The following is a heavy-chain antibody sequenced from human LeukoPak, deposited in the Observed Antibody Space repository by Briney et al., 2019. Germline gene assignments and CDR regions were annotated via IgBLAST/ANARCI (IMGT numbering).Heavy chain of an antibody. V-gene: IGHV4-30-4*01. Sequence: PSETLSLTCPVSGGSISSGDYYWSWIRQPPGKGLEWIGYIYYSGGTYYNPSLKSRVTISVDTSKNQFSLKLSSVTAADTAVYYCARLKGYCTYGVCYTILFDYWGQGTLVTVSS. D-gene: IGHD2-8*01. CDR1: GGSISSGDYY. CDR3: ARLKGYCTYGVCYTILFDY. J-gene: IGHJ4*02. CDR2: IYYSGGT.